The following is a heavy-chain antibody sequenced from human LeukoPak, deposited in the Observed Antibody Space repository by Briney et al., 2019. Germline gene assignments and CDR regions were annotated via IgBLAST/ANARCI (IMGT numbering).Heavy chain of an antibody. Sequence: GGSLRLSCAASGFTFSSYGMHWVRQAPGKGLEWVAVIWYDGSNKYYADSVKGRFTISRDNSKNTLYLQMNSLRAEDTAVYYCAREQNYYDSTERWFDYWGQGTLVTVSS. CDR3: AREQNYYDSTERWFDY. J-gene: IGHJ4*02. D-gene: IGHD3-22*01. V-gene: IGHV3-33*01. CDR2: IWYDGSNK. CDR1: GFTFSSYG.